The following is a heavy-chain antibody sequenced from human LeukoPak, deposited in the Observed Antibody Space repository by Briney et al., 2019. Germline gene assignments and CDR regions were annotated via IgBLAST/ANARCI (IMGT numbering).Heavy chain of an antibody. D-gene: IGHD1-1*01. V-gene: IGHV4-4*02. CDR3: ASRNDYYYYYYGMDV. CDR2: IYHSGST. CDR1: GGSISSSNW. Sequence: SETLSLTCAVSGGSISSSNWWSWVRQPPGKGLEWIGEIYHSGSTNYNPSLKSRVTISVDKSKNQFSLKLSSVTAADTAVYYCASRNDYYYYYYGMDVWGQGTTVTVSS. J-gene: IGHJ6*02.